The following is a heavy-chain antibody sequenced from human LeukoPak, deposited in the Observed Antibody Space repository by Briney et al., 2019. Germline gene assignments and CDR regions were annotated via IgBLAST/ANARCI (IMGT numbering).Heavy chain of an antibody. Sequence: GGSLRLSCAASGFTVSSTYMSWVRQAPGKGLEWVSVLYSGGPTYYADSVKGRFTISRDNSKDTVYLQMNSLRAEDTAVYYCARDSNYDYWGQGTLVTVSS. D-gene: IGHD6-13*01. CDR3: ARDSNYDY. V-gene: IGHV3-66*02. CDR1: GFTVSSTY. J-gene: IGHJ4*02. CDR2: LYSGGPT.